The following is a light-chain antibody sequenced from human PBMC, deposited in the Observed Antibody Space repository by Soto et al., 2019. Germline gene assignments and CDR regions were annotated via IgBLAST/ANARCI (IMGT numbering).Light chain of an antibody. J-gene: IGKJ3*01. V-gene: IGKV1-13*02. Sequence: AIHLTQSPSSLSASVGDRVTVTCRAGQDIKNALVWYQQKPGKAPKLLIYDASNLESGVPSRFSGSGSGTAFTLTIGSLQPDDSATYYCQQFKSSPFTFGPGTKVEI. CDR2: DAS. CDR1: QDIKNA. CDR3: QQFKSSPFT.